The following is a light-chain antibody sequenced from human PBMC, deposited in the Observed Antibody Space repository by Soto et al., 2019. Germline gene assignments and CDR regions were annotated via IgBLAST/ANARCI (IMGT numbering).Light chain of an antibody. CDR2: DVS. CDR1: SSDVGGYNY. Sequence: QSALTQPRSVSGSPGQSVTISCTGTSSDVGGYNYVSWYQQHPGKAPKLMIYDVSKRPSGVPDRFPGSKSGNTASLTISGLQPEDEADYYCCSYAGSYSWVFGGGTKLTVL. CDR3: CSYAGSYSWV. J-gene: IGLJ3*02. V-gene: IGLV2-11*01.